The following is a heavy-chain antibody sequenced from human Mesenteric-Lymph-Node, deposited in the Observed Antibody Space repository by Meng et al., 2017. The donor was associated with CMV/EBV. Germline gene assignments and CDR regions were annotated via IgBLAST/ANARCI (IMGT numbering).Heavy chain of an antibody. CDR2: INSDGSST. Sequence: GGSLRLSCAASGFTFSSYWMHWVRQAPGKGLVWVSRINSDGSSTSYADSVKGRFTISRDTAKNSLYLQMNTLRAEDTAVYYCARASLGYITSSFDIWGQGTLVTVSS. J-gene: IGHJ3*02. CDR1: GFTFSSYW. D-gene: IGHD3-10*01. V-gene: IGHV3-74*01. CDR3: ARASLGYITSSFDI.